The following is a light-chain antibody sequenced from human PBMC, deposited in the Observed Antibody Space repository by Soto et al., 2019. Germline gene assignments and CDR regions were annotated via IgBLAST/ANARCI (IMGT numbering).Light chain of an antibody. V-gene: IGKV3-20*01. CDR1: QSVSSSY. CDR3: QQYGSSPWT. Sequence: IVLTQSPGALSLSPRERATLSCRASQSVSSSYLAWHQQKPGQAPSHLIYGASSRAIGIPDRFSGTGSGTDFTLTISRLVNEYFAVDYGQQYGSSPWTFGQGTKVEIE. J-gene: IGKJ1*01. CDR2: GAS.